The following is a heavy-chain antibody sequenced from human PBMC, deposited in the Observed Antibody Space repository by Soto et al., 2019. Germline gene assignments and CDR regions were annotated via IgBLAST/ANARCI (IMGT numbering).Heavy chain of an antibody. CDR1: GFTFSSYA. V-gene: IGHV3-23*01. CDR2: ISGSGGST. Sequence: GVSLRLSCAASGFTFSSYAMSWVRQAPGKGLEWVSTISGSGGSTYYADSVKGRFTISRDNSKNTLYLQMNSLRAEDTAVYYCAKDGSYYNFDYWGQGPLVTVSS. D-gene: IGHD1-26*01. J-gene: IGHJ4*02. CDR3: AKDGSYYNFDY.